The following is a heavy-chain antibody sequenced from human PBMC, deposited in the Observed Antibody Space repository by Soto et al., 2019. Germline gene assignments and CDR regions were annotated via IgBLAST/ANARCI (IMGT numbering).Heavy chain of an antibody. CDR3: ARSPDSSGYYPRWYYYGMDV. CDR1: GGSISSSNW. V-gene: IGHV4-4*02. J-gene: IGHJ6*02. Sequence: SSETLCLTCAVSGGSISSSNWWSWVRQRPGKGLEWIGEIYHSGSTNYNPSLKSRVTISVDKSKNQFSLKLSSVTAADTAVYYCARSPDSSGYYPRWYYYGMDVWGQGTTVTVS. CDR2: IYHSGST. D-gene: IGHD3-22*01.